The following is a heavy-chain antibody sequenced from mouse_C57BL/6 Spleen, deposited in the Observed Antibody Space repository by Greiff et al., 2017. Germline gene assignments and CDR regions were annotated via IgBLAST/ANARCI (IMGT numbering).Heavy chain of an antibody. CDR3: ARELLTNFDY. CDR2: INPSSGYT. D-gene: IGHD2-1*01. Sequence: VQLQQSGAELARPGASVKMSCKASGYTFTSYTMHWVKQRPGQGLEWIGYINPSSGYTKYNQKFKDKATLTADKSSSTAYMQLSSLTSEDSAVYYCARELLTNFDYWGQGTTLTVSS. J-gene: IGHJ2*01. V-gene: IGHV1-4*01. CDR1: GYTFTSYT.